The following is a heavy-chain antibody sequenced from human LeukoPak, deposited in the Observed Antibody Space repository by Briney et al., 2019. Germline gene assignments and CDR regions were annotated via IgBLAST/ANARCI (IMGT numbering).Heavy chain of an antibody. Sequence: GSSVKVSCKASGGTFISYAISWVRQAPGQGVEWMGGIIPIFGTANYAQKFQGRVTITADESTSTAYMELSSLRSEDTAVYYCARDLGGVGATTSFDYWGQGTLVTVSS. CDR1: GGTFISYA. J-gene: IGHJ4*02. CDR3: ARDLGGVGATTSFDY. CDR2: IIPIFGTA. V-gene: IGHV1-69*01. D-gene: IGHD1-26*01.